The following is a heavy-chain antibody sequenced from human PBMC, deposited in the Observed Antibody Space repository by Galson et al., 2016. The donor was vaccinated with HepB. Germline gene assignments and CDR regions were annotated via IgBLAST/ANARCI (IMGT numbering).Heavy chain of an antibody. D-gene: IGHD6-19*01. V-gene: IGHV4-34*01. J-gene: IGHJ4*02. Sequence: ETLSLTCAVYGGAFSGYYWSWIRQPPGKGPEWIGEIEHSGNSNYNPSLDSRVIISFETSRNQFSLNLTSVTAADTAVYYCNLYSGSKQFDYWGQGTPVTVSS. CDR2: IEHSGNS. CDR1: GGAFSGYY. CDR3: NLYSGSKQFDY.